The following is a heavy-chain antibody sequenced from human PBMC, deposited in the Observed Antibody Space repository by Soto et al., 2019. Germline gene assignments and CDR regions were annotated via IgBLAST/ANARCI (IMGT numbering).Heavy chain of an antibody. V-gene: IGHV3-33*01. J-gene: IGHJ4*02. D-gene: IGHD2-2*01. CDR1: GFTFSSYG. CDR2: IWYDGSNK. CDR3: ARGGRGSSTSGPASFYY. Sequence: QVQLVESGGGVVQPGRSLRLSCAASGFTFSSYGMHWVRQAPGKGLEWVAVIWYDGSNKYYADSVKGRFTISRDNSKNTLYLQMNSLRAEDTAVYYCARGGRGSSTSGPASFYYWGQGTLVTVSA.